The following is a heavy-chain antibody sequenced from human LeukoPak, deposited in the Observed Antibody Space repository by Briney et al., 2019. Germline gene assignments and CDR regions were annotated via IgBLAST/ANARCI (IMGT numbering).Heavy chain of an antibody. CDR2: IYYSGST. CDR3: ARGGYSYGLVDY. D-gene: IGHD5-18*01. Sequence: PSETLSLTCTVSGGSISNSNYYWSWIRQPPGKGLEWIGYIYYSGSTNYNPSLKSRVTISVDTSKNQFSLKLSSVTAADTAVYYCARGGYSYGLVDYWGQGTLVTVSS. J-gene: IGHJ4*02. CDR1: GGSISNSNYY. V-gene: IGHV4-61*01.